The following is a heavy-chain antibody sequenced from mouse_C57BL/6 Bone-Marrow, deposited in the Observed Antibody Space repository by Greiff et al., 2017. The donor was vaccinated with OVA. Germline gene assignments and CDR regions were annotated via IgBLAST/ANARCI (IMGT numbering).Heavy chain of an antibody. J-gene: IGHJ3*01. Sequence: QVQLQQSGAELMKPGASVKLSCKATGYTFTGYWIEWVKQRPGHGLEWIGEILPGRGSTNYNEKFKGKATFTADTSSNTAYMQLSSLTTEDSAIYYCARELSYGSSWAWFAYWGQGTLVTVSA. CDR2: ILPGRGST. CDR3: ARELSYGSSWAWFAY. V-gene: IGHV1-9*01. D-gene: IGHD1-1*01. CDR1: GYTFTGYW.